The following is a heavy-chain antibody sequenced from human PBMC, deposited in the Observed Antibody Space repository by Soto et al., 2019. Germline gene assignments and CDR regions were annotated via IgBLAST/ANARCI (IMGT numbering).Heavy chain of an antibody. Sequence: QVQLQQWGAGLLKPSETLSLTCAVYGGSFSGYYWSWIRQPPGKGLEWIGEINHSGSTNYNPSLKSRVTITVDKYKNQFALTLSSVTAADTAVYYCARGGSVATILSYYYCMDVWSQGTTVTFSS. V-gene: IGHV4-34*01. CDR1: GGSFSGYY. J-gene: IGHJ6*02. CDR3: ARGGSVATILSYYYCMDV. D-gene: IGHD5-12*01. CDR2: INHSGST.